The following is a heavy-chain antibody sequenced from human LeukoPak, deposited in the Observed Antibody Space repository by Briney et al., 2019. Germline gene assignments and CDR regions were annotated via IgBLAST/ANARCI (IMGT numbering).Heavy chain of an antibody. J-gene: IGHJ4*02. CDR3: AREGFIVGATKAYYFDY. CDR1: GYTFTSYG. V-gene: IGHV1-18*01. CDR2: ISAYNGNT. D-gene: IGHD1-26*01. Sequence: GASVKVSCKASGYTFTSYGISWVRQAPGQGLEWMGWISAYNGNTNYAQKLQGRVTMTTDTSTSTAYMELRSLRSEDTAVYYCAREGFIVGATKAYYFDYWGQGTLVTVSS.